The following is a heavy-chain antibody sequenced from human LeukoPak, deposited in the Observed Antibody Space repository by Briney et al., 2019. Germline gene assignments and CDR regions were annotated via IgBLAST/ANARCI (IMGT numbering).Heavy chain of an antibody. CDR3: ARARVRAAAGRFGFGY. CDR2: INHSGST. Sequence: SETLSLTCAVYGGSFSGYYWSWIRQPPGKGLEWIGEINHSGSTNYNPSLKSRVTISVDTSKNQFSLTLSSVTAADTAVYYCARARVRAAAGRFGFGYWGQGTLVTVSS. CDR1: GGSFSGYY. J-gene: IGHJ4*02. D-gene: IGHD6-13*01. V-gene: IGHV4-34*01.